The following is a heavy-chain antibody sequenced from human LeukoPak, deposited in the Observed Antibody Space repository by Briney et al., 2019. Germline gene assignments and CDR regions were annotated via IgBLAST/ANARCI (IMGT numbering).Heavy chain of an antibody. V-gene: IGHV3-74*01. CDR2: INNDGSSI. Sequence: GGSLTLPCNPCILIFRLLCMHWLRQAPGKGLVWVSRINNDGSSISYADSVKGRFTISRDNAKNTLYLKMNSLRAEDTAVYYCARVYESSGYYAYYYDMDVWGQGTTVTVSS. D-gene: IGHD3-22*01. CDR1: ILIFRLLC. CDR3: ARVYESSGYYAYYYDMDV. J-gene: IGHJ6*02.